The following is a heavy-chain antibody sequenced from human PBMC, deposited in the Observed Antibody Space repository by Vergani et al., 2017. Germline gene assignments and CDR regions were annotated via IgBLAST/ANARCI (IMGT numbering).Heavy chain of an antibody. CDR3: ARDNKQLRPRAFDL. V-gene: IGHV4-61*02. J-gene: IGHJ3*01. CDR1: GASIHNDFYY. CDR2: IYVSGIT. D-gene: IGHD4-23*01. Sequence: QVQLHESGPGLVKPSQTLSLTCTVSGASIHNDFYYLHWIRQPAGKGLEWIGRIYVSGITDYNSSLQSRVSMSVDTSKNQFSLTLTSVTAADTAVYYCARDNKQLRPRAFDLWGQGKMVTVSS.